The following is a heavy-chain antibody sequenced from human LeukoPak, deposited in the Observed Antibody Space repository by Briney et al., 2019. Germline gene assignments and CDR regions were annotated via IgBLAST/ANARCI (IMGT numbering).Heavy chain of an antibody. V-gene: IGHV3-23*01. D-gene: IGHD6-13*01. CDR3: AKEIPYSSSLSIDY. CDR2: ITDSGANT. Sequence: GGSLRLSCAASGFTFSSFAMSWVRQAPGKGLEWVSTITDSGANTYYADSVKGRFTISRDNSKNTLYLQMNSLRAEDTAVYYCAKEIPYSSSLSIDYWGQGTLVTVSS. J-gene: IGHJ4*02. CDR1: GFTFSSFA.